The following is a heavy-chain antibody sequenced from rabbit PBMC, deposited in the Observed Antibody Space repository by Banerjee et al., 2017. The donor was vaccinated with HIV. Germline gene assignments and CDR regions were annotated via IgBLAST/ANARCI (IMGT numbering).Heavy chain of an antibody. Sequence: PPGKGPEWISCIYAGDGNTDYASWVNGRFTIASDNAQNTVDLQMTSLTAADTATYFCARDLAGVIGWNFDLWGQGTLVTVS. V-gene: IGHV1S47*01. CDR3: ARDLAGVIGWNFDL. J-gene: IGHJ4*01. CDR2: IYAGDGNT. D-gene: IGHD4-1*01.